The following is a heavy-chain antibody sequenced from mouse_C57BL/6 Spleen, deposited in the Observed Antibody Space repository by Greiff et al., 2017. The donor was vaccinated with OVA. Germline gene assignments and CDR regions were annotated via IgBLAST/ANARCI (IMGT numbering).Heavy chain of an antibody. V-gene: IGHV1-52*01. J-gene: IGHJ3*01. CDR3: ARSGGNSWFAD. Sequence: QVQLQQPGAELVRPGSSVKLSCKASGYTFTSYWMHWVKQRPIQGLEWIGNIDPSDSETHYNQKFKDKATLTVDKSSSTAYMQLSSLTSEDSAVYYCARSGGNSWFADWGQGTLVTVSA. CDR2: IDPSDSET. CDR1: GYTFTSYW. D-gene: IGHD2-1*01.